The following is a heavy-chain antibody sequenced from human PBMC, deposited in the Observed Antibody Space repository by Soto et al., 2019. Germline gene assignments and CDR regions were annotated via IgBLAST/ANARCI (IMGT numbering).Heavy chain of an antibody. CDR3: ARRYSGYGDY. Sequence: SETLSLTCTVSGGSISSGDYYWRWIRQPPGKGLEWIGYIYYSGSTYYNPSLKSRVTISVDTSKNQFSLKLSSVTAADTDVYYRARRYSGYGDYWGQGTLVTVSS. J-gene: IGHJ4*02. V-gene: IGHV4-30-4*01. CDR1: GGSISSGDYY. D-gene: IGHD5-12*01. CDR2: IYYSGST.